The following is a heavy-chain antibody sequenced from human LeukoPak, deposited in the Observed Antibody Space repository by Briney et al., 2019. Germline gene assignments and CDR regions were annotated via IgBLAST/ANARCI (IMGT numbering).Heavy chain of an antibody. D-gene: IGHD5-24*01. CDR2: INPNSGGT. CDR1: GYTFTGYY. CDR3: ARDPRRDGYNVFFDY. Sequence: ASVKVSCKASGYTFTGYYMHWVRQAPGQGLEWMGWINPNSGGTNYAQKFQGRVTMTRDTSISTAYMELSRLRSDDTAVYYCARDPRRDGYNVFFDYWGQGTLVTVSS. J-gene: IGHJ4*02. V-gene: IGHV1-2*02.